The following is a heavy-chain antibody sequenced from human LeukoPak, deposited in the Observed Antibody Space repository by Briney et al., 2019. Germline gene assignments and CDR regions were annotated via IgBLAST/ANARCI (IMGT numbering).Heavy chain of an antibody. CDR1: GYTLSSYG. D-gene: IGHD3-3*01. Sequence: ASVKVSCKPSGYTLSSYGITWVRQAPGQGLEWMGWISAYGHTKLARNLKARVTVTIDTSTTTAYMELRSLSSDDTAVYFCARETASGYLGFDFWGQGTLITVSS. CDR2: ISAYGHT. V-gene: IGHV1-18*01. CDR3: ARETASGYLGFDF. J-gene: IGHJ4*02.